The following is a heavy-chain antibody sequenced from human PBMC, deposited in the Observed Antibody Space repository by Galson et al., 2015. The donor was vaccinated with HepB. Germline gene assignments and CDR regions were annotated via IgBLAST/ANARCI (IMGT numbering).Heavy chain of an antibody. CDR3: ARVRLVSAGLNDY. Sequence: SVKVSCKASGYIFTSFGISWVRQAPGQGLEWMGWISGYSGTTEYAQNLQGRVTVTTDTSATTAYLELRSLRSDDTAVYYCARVRLVSAGLNDYWGQGTLVTVSS. D-gene: IGHD5/OR15-5a*01. J-gene: IGHJ4*02. CDR2: ISGYSGTT. V-gene: IGHV1-18*01. CDR1: GYIFTSFG.